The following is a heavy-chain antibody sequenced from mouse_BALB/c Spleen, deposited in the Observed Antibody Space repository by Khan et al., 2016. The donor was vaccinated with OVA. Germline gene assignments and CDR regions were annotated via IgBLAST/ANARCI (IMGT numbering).Heavy chain of an antibody. V-gene: IGHV1-20*02. CDR1: GYSFTGYF. Sequence: EVQLQQSGPELVRPGASVKISCKASGYSFTGYFMNWVMQSPGKSLEWIGRIHTTFGETFYTQRFKDKATLPVEEYSSTAHMKLRSLAAEDSAFYYCTRIYRSDFDYWGQGTTLTVSA. CDR2: IHTTFGET. J-gene: IGHJ2*01. D-gene: IGHD1-1*01. CDR3: TRIYRSDFDY.